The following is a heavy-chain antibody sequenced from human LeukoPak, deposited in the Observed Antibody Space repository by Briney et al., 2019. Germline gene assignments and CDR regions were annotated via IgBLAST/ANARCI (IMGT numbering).Heavy chain of an antibody. CDR2: VYYSGNT. V-gene: IGHV4-59*06. J-gene: IGHJ2*01. D-gene: IGHD3-3*01. Sequence: SETLSLTCTVSGGSISSYYWSWIRQPPGKGLEWIGYVYYSGNTYYSPSLRSRLSISVDTSKNQFSLNLSSVTAADTAVYYCARATLTASGSVWYFDLWGRGTLVTVSS. CDR1: GGSISSYY. CDR3: ARATLTASGSVWYFDL.